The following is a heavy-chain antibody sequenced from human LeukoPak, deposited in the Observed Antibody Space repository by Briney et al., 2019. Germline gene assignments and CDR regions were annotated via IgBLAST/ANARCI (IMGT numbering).Heavy chain of an antibody. CDR1: GGSISSYY. D-gene: IGHD6-13*01. Sequence: SETLSLTCTVSGGSISSYYWSWIRQPPGKGLEWIGYIYYSGSTNYNPSLKSRVTISVDTSKNQFSLKLSSVSAADTAVYYCARDRQQLVRGDYFDYWGQGTLVTVSS. CDR3: ARDRQQLVRGDYFDY. CDR2: IYYSGST. J-gene: IGHJ4*02. V-gene: IGHV4-59*01.